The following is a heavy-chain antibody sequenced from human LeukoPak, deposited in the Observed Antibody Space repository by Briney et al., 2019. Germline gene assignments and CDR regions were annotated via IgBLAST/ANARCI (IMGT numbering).Heavy chain of an antibody. CDR3: AKDRSFRGSYDAFDI. CDR2: IRYDGSNK. CDR1: GFTFSSYG. Sequence: PGGSLGLSCAASGFTFSSYGMHWVRQAPGKGLEWVALIRYDGSNKYYADSVKGRFIISRDNSKNILYLQMNSLRAEDTAVYYCAKDRSFRGSYDAFDIWGQGTMVTVSS. J-gene: IGHJ3*02. V-gene: IGHV3-30*02. D-gene: IGHD1-26*01.